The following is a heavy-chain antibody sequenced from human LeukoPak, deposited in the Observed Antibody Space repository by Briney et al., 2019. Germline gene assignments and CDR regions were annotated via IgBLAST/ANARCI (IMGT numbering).Heavy chain of an antibody. CDR3: AKTLVGATVSGMDV. CDR1: GFTFSSYR. V-gene: IGHV3-21*01. Sequence: PGGSLRLSCAASGFTFSSYRMTWVRQAPGKGLEWVSSISSSSSYIYYADSVKGRFTVSRDNVKNSLYLQMDGLRADDTAVYYCAKTLVGATVSGMDVWGQGTTVTVSS. D-gene: IGHD1-26*01. J-gene: IGHJ6*02. CDR2: ISSSSSYI.